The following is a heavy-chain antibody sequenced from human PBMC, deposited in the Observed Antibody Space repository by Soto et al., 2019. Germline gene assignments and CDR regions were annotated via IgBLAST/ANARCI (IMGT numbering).Heavy chain of an antibody. D-gene: IGHD1-26*01. CDR3: ARWVSGSPDN. V-gene: IGHV3-72*01. CDR1: GFTLSDHY. CDR2: TKNKANRYTT. Sequence: EVQLVESGGGLVQPGGSLRLSCAASGFTLSDHYMDWVRQAPGKGLEWVGRTKNKANRYTTEHAASVNGRFTISRDDSKNSLYLQMNSLKTEDTAVYYCARWVSGSPDNWGQGTLVTVSS. J-gene: IGHJ4*02.